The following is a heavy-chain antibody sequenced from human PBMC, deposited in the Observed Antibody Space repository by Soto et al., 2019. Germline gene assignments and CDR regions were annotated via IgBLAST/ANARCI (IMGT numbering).Heavy chain of an antibody. CDR2: ISGGSSYT. V-gene: IGHV3-11*06. D-gene: IGHD2-21*01. CDR1: GFSFGDSY. CDR3: AKTIVAASGYYFDH. J-gene: IGHJ4*02. Sequence: QVQLVESGGGLVKPGGSLRLACAASGFSFGDSYMSWVRQAPGKGLEWLSYISGGSSYTNYADSVKGRFTISRDNAKRSLCLEMNSLRADDTAVYYCAKTIVAASGYYFDHWGQGNLVTVSS.